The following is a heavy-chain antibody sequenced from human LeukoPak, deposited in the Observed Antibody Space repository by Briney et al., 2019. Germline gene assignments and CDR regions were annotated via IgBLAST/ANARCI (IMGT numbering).Heavy chain of an antibody. V-gene: IGHV4-4*09. CDR3: ARLAEARWFDP. J-gene: IGHJ5*02. CDR1: GGSISSYY. Sequence: SETLSLTCTVSGGSISSYYWSWIRQPPGKGLEWIGYIYTSGSTNYNPSLKSRVTILVDTSKNQFSLKLSSVTAADTAVYYCARLAEARWFDPWGQGTLVTVSS. CDR2: IYTSGST.